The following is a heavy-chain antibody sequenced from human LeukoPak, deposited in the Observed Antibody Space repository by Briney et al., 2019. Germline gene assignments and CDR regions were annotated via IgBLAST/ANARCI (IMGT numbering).Heavy chain of an antibody. D-gene: IGHD3-3*01. CDR2: ISAYNGNT. V-gene: IGHV1-18*01. CDR1: GYTFTSYG. J-gene: IGHJ5*02. CDR3: ARDTPVPLADDFWSGYYPTFDP. Sequence: ASVKVSCKASGYTFTSYGISWVRQAPGQGLEWMGWISAYNGNTNYAQKLQGRVTMTTDTSTSTAYMELRSLRSDDTAVYYCARDTPVPLADDFWSGYYPTFDPWGQGTLVTVSS.